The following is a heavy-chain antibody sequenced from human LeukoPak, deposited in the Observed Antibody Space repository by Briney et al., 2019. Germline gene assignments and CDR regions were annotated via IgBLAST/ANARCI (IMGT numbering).Heavy chain of an antibody. J-gene: IGHJ4*02. CDR3: ARVIIGSSWYKYDY. CDR1: GYTFTGYY. Sequence: ASVKVSCKTSGYTFTGYYMHWVRQAPGQGLEWMGRINPNSGGTNYAQKFQGRVTMTRDTSISTAYMELSRLRSDDTAVYYRARVIIGSSWYKYDYWGQGTLVTVSS. CDR2: INPNSGGT. D-gene: IGHD6-13*01. V-gene: IGHV1-2*06.